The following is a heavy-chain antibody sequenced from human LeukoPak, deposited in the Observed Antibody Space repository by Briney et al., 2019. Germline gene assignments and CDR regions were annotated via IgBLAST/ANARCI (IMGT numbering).Heavy chain of an antibody. CDR2: ISSSGSYI. D-gene: IGHD3-3*01. V-gene: IGHV3-21*06. J-gene: IGHJ3*02. Sequence: GGSLRLSCAASGFTFSSSSMNWVRQAPGKGLEWVSSISSSGSYIYYADSVKGRFTISRDNAKNSVYLQMNSLRAEDTAVYYCARDRDFAFDIWGQGTMVTVSS. CDR1: GFTFSSSS. CDR3: ARDRDFAFDI.